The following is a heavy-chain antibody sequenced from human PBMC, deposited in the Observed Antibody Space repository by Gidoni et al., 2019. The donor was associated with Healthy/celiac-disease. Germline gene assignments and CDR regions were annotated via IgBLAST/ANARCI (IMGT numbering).Heavy chain of an antibody. CDR3: ARDYGSLLRGDYYYGMDV. J-gene: IGHJ6*02. D-gene: IGHD1-26*01. CDR1: GFTFSRYG. Sequence: QVQLVESGGGVVQPGRSLRLSCAASGFTFSRYGMHWVRQAPGKGLEWVAVIWYDGSNKYYADSVKGRFTISRDNSKNTLYLQMNSLRAEDTAVYYCARDYGSLLRGDYYYGMDVWGQGTTVTVSS. CDR2: IWYDGSNK. V-gene: IGHV3-33*01.